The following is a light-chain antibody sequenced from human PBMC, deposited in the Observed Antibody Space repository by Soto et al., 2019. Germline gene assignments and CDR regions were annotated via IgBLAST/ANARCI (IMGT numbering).Light chain of an antibody. CDR1: SSDVGRYHY. V-gene: IGLV2-14*01. Sequence: QSALTQPASVSGSPGQSITISCTGTSSDVGRYHYVSCYQQYPGKAPKLMIYDVNNRPSGISHRFSGSKSDNTASLTISGLQAEDEGDYYCSSYTSSRTYVFGPGTKVTVL. CDR3: SSYTSSRTYV. J-gene: IGLJ1*01. CDR2: DVN.